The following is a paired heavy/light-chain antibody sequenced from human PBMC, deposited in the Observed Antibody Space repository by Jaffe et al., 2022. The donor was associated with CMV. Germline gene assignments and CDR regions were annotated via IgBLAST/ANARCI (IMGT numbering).Light chain of an antibody. CDR2: AAS. Sequence: DIQMTQSPSSLSASVGDRVTITCRASQGISNYLAWYQQKPGKVPKLLIYAASTLQSGVPSRFSGSGSGTDFTLTISSLQPEDVATYYCQKYNSAPFTFGPGTKVDIK. V-gene: IGKV1-27*01. CDR3: QKYNSAPFT. J-gene: IGKJ3*01. CDR1: QGISNY.
Heavy chain of an antibody. J-gene: IGHJ5*02. D-gene: IGHD6-13*01. CDR1: GFTFSSYA. V-gene: IGHV3-23*04. Sequence: EVQLVESGGGLVQPGGSLRLSCAASGFTFSSYAMSWVRQAPGKGLEWVSAISGSGGSTYYADSVKGRFTISRDNSKNTLYLQMNSLRAEDTAVYYCAKNSGYSSSWYVSTDLRWFDPWGQGTLVTVSS. CDR2: ISGSGGST. CDR3: AKNSGYSSSWYVSTDLRWFDP.